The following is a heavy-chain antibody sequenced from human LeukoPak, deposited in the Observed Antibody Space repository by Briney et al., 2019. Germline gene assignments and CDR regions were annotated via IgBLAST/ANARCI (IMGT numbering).Heavy chain of an antibody. V-gene: IGHV1-69*01. J-gene: IGHJ5*02. CDR2: IIPIFGTA. D-gene: IGHD2-2*01. CDR1: GGTFSSYA. CDR3: ARDLGYCSSTSCYGDSDWFDP. Sequence: SVKVSCKASGGTFSSYAISWVRQAPGQGLEWMGGIIPIFGTANYAQKFQGRVTITADESTSTACMELSSLRSEDTAVYYCARDLGYCSSTSCYGDSDWFDPWGQGTLVTVSS.